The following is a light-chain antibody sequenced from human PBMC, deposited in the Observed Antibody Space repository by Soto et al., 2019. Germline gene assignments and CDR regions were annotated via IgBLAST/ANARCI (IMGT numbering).Light chain of an antibody. V-gene: IGKV1-5*03. CDR3: QQYNDFQYT. J-gene: IGKJ2*01. CDR2: KAT. Sequence: DIQMTQSPSTLSASVGDGVTITCRASQSIGSWLAWYQQKPGKAPKLLIYKATNLQSGVPSRFSGSGYGTDFSLTISSLQPVDSATYYCQQYNDFQYTFGQGTKLEI. CDR1: QSIGSW.